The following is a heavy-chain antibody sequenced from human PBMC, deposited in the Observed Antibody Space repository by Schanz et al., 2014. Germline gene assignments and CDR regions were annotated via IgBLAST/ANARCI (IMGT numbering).Heavy chain of an antibody. CDR3: ARGTDWSLHY. CDR2: IGYLGDT. D-gene: IGHD1-1*01. Sequence: EGQLAESGGGVVQPGRSLRLSCAASGFTLSNSDMHWVRQGTGKGLEWVSTIGYLGDTYYPDSVKGRFTVSRDSGQNSLYLQMNSLRAGDTAVYYCARGTDWSLHYWGQGALVTVSS. J-gene: IGHJ4*02. V-gene: IGHV3-13*01. CDR1: GFTLSNSD.